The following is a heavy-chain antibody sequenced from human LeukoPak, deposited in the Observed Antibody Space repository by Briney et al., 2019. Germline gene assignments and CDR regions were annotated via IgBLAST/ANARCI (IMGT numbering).Heavy chain of an antibody. CDR1: GGSINSRSGY. Sequence: SETLSLTCTVSGGSINSRSGYWGWIRQPPGKGLEWIGSIYYSGSTHYNPSLKSRVTMSIDTSKNQFSLRLSSVTAADTAVYYCARRPGEYGGNDFDYWGQGTLVTVSS. CDR2: IYYSGST. V-gene: IGHV4-39*01. CDR3: ARRPGEYGGNDFDY. D-gene: IGHD4/OR15-4a*01. J-gene: IGHJ4*02.